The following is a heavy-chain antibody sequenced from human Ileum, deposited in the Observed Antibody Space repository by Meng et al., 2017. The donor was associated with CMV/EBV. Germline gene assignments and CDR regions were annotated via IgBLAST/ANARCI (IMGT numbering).Heavy chain of an antibody. Sequence: SGFTFRIYEMHWVRQAPGKGLEWVSSITSSGSNIYYADSLKGRFTISRDNAKNSLHLQINGLRPEDTAVYYCARKSPSPVAARHVDYWGQGALVTVSS. CDR2: ITSSGSNI. CDR1: GFTFRIYE. V-gene: IGHV3-21*01. CDR3: ARKSPSPVAARHVDY. D-gene: IGHD6-6*01. J-gene: IGHJ4*02.